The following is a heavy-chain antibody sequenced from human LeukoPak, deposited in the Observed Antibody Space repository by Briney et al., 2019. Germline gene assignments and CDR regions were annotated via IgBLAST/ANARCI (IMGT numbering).Heavy chain of an antibody. CDR3: ARDDGYCSGGSCYYFDY. CDR1: GFTVSSNY. Sequence: PGGSLRLSCAASGFTVSSNYMSWVRQAPGKGLEWVSVIYSGGSTYYADSVKGRFTISRDNSKNTLYLQMNSLSAEDTAVYYCARDDGYCSGGSCYYFDYWGQGTLVTVSS. CDR2: IYSGGST. D-gene: IGHD2-15*01. V-gene: IGHV3-53*01. J-gene: IGHJ4*02.